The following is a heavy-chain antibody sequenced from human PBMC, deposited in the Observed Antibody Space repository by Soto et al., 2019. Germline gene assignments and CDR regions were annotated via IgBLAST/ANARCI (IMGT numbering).Heavy chain of an antibody. CDR2: INHSGST. CDR3: ARGEQVLSPPYYFDY. J-gene: IGHJ4*02. V-gene: IGHV4-34*01. D-gene: IGHD3-9*01. CDR1: GGSFSGYY. Sequence: QVQLQQWGAGLLKPSETLSLTCAVYGGSFSGYYWSWIRQPPGKGLGWIGEINHSGSTNYNPSLKSRVTISVDTSKNHFSLKLSSVTAADTAVYYCARGEQVLSPPYYFDYWGQGTLVTVSS.